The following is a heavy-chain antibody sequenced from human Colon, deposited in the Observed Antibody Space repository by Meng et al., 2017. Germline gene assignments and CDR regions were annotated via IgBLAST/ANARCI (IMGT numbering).Heavy chain of an antibody. CDR3: ARGLGYYYGSGSYYKTSSYNWFDP. D-gene: IGHD3-10*01. CDR2: INHSGRT. Sequence: QPQLQESGPGLVKPSEALSLTCSVSGGSISTSGYYWGWIRQPPGKGLEWIGEINHSGRTNYNPSLKSRVTISVDTSKNQFSLKLSSVTAADTAVYYCARGLGYYYGSGSYYKTSSYNWFDPWGQGTLVTVSS. V-gene: IGHV4-39*07. CDR1: GGSISTSGYY. J-gene: IGHJ5*02.